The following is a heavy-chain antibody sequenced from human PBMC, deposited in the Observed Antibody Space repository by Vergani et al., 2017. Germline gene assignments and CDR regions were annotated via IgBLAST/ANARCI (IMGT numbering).Heavy chain of an antibody. CDR2: ISAYNGNT. CDR1: GYTFTSYG. D-gene: IGHD5-18*01. V-gene: IGHV1-18*04. Sequence: QVQLVQSGAEVKKPGASVKVSCKASGYTFTSYGISWVRQAPGHGLEWMGWISAYNGNTNYAQKLQGRVTMTTDTSTSTAYMELRSLRSDDTAVYYCARDRIQLWYEKPLDYWGQGTLVTVSS. J-gene: IGHJ4*02. CDR3: ARDRIQLWYEKPLDY.